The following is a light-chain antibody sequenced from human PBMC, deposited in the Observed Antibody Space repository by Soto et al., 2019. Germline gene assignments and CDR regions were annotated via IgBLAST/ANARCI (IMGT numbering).Light chain of an antibody. V-gene: IGKV3-20*01. CDR3: QQYGSSPTWT. Sequence: EGVLTQYQDTLSLSPGERATLSCRASQNISVYLAWYRQKPGQAPRLLIYAASNRATGIPARFSGSGSGTDFTLTISRLEPEDSTVYYCQQYGSSPTWTFGQGTKVDIK. CDR2: AAS. J-gene: IGKJ1*01. CDR1: QNISVY.